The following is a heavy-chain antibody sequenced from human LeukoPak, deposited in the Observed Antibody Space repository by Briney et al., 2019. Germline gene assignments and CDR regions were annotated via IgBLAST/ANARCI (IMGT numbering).Heavy chain of an antibody. CDR2: INAGNGNT. V-gene: IGHV1-3*01. CDR1: GYTFTSYA. J-gene: IGHJ6*02. Sequence: GASVKVSCTASGYTFTSYAMHWVRQAPGQRLEWMGWINAGNGNTKYSQKFQGRVTMTRNTSISTAYMELSSLRSEDTAVYYCARGLPGDDYYYYGMDVWGQGTTVTVSS. D-gene: IGHD7-27*01. CDR3: ARGLPGDDYYYYGMDV.